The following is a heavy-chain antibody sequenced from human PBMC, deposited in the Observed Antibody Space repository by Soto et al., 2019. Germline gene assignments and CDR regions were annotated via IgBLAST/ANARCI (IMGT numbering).Heavy chain of an antibody. D-gene: IGHD3-3*01. J-gene: IGHJ5*02. CDR2: IYYSGST. V-gene: IGHV4-31*03. Sequence: TLCLTCTVSGGSISSGGYYWSWIREHPGKGLEWIGYIYYSGSTYYNPSLKSRVTISVDTSKNQFSLKLSSVTAADTAVYYCARGVTIFGVVMARFDPWGQGTLVTVSS. CDR1: GGSISSGGYY. CDR3: ARGVTIFGVVMARFDP.